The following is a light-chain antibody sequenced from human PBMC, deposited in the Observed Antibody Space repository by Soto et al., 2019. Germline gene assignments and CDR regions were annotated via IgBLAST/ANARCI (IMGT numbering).Light chain of an antibody. CDR1: SSNIGSNY. Sequence: QAVVTQPPSASGTPGQRVTISCSGSSSNIGSNYVYWYQQLPGTAPKLLIYRNNQRPSGVPDRFSGSKSGTSASLAISGLRSEDEADYYSAAWDDSLSGRVFGGGTQLTVL. J-gene: IGLJ7*01. CDR2: RNN. V-gene: IGLV1-47*01. CDR3: AAWDDSLSGRV.